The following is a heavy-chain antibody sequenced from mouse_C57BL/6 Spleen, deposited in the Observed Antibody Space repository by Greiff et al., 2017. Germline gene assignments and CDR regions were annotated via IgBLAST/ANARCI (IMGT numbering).Heavy chain of an antibody. J-gene: IGHJ4*01. D-gene: IGHD2-5*01. Sequence: VQLQQSGAELARPGASVKMSCKASGYTFTSHTMHWVKQRPGQGLEWIGYINPSSGYTKYNQKFKDKATLTAEKSSSTAYMQMSNLTSEDSAVYYCARYYSNCHAMDYWGQGTSVTVSS. CDR2: INPSSGYT. CDR1: GYTFTSHT. CDR3: ARYYSNCHAMDY. V-gene: IGHV1-4*01.